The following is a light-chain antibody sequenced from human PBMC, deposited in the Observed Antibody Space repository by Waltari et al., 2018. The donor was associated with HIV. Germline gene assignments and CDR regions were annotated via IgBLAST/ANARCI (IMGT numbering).Light chain of an antibody. V-gene: IGLV1-44*01. CDR1: TSNIGSNT. Sequence: QSVLTQPPSASGTPGQSVTISCSGSTSNIGSNTVSWYHQVPGTAHNVLVFSNNDRPSGVPDRFSGSKSCTSASLAISGLLSADEADDYCATWDDSLNGGVFGGGTKVTVL. CDR2: SNN. CDR3: ATWDDSLNGGV. J-gene: IGLJ3*02.